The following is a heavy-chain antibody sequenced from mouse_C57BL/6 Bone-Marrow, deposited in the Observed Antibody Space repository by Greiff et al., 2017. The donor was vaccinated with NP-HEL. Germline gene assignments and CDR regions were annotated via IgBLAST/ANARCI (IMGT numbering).Heavy chain of an antibody. Sequence: VQLKESVAELVRPGASVKLSCTASGFNIKNTYMHWVKQRPEQGLAWIGRIDPANGNNKSAPQLQGKATITADTSSNTAYLQLISLTSYDTAIYYCARRAHYAMDYWGQGTSVTVSS. CDR2: IDPANGNN. J-gene: IGHJ4*01. V-gene: IGHV14-3*01. CDR3: ARRAHYAMDY. D-gene: IGHD3-3*01. CDR1: GFNIKNTY.